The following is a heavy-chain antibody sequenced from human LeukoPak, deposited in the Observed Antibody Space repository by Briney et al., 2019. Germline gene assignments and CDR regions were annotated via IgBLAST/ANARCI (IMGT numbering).Heavy chain of an antibody. CDR1: GFTFSNYW. CDR2: IKQDGSEK. V-gene: IGHV3-7*01. D-gene: IGHD4-17*01. J-gene: IGHJ5*02. CDR3: ARYDFGGDYDNWFDP. Sequence: GGSLRLSCAASGFTFSNYWMSCVRQAPGKGLEWVANIKQDGSEKYYVDSVKGRFTISRDNAKKSLYLQMNSLRAEDTAVYYCARYDFGGDYDNWFDPWGQGTLVTVSS.